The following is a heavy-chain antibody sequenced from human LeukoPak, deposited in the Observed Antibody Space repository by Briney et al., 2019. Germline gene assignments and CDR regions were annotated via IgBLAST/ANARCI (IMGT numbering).Heavy chain of an antibody. CDR1: GFTFSTYS. D-gene: IGHD3-22*01. J-gene: IGHJ4*02. CDR3: ARGDLGDYYDSSGFDY. V-gene: IGHV3-21*01. CDR2: ISGSGSYI. Sequence: GGSLRLSCAASGFTFSTYSMNWVRQAPGKGLEWVSSISGSGSYIYYADSVKGRFTISRDNAKNSLYLQMNSLRAEDTAVYYCARGDLGDYYDSSGFDYWGQGTLVTVSS.